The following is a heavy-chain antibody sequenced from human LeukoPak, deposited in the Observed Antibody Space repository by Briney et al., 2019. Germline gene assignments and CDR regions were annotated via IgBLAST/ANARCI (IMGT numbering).Heavy chain of an antibody. D-gene: IGHD1-26*01. CDR3: ARVGGPGSYQGYYYGMDV. CDR1: GGSFSGYY. Sequence: PSETLSLTCAVYGGSFSGYYWSWIRQPPGKGLEWIGEINHSGSTNYNPSLKSRVTISVDTSKNQFSLKLSSVIAADTAVYYCARVGGPGSYQGYYYGMDVWGQGTTVTVSS. J-gene: IGHJ6*02. CDR2: INHSGST. V-gene: IGHV4-34*01.